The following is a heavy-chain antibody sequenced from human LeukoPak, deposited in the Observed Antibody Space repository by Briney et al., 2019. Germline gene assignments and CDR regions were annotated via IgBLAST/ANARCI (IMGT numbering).Heavy chain of an antibody. CDR1: GFTFSSYG. J-gene: IGHJ4*02. Sequence: PGGSLRLSCAASGFTFSSYGMHWVRQAPGKGLEWVAVISYDGSNKYYADSVKGRFTISRDNAKNSLYLQMNSLRAEDTAVYYCARDGDYDFWSGYYTGLGYWGQGTLVTVSS. CDR2: ISYDGSNK. V-gene: IGHV3-30*03. CDR3: ARDGDYDFWSGYYTGLGY. D-gene: IGHD3-3*01.